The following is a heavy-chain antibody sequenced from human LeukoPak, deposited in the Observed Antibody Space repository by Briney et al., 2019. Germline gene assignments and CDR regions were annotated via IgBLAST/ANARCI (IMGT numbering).Heavy chain of an antibody. V-gene: IGHV4-59*01. D-gene: IGHD2-2*01. CDR2: IYYSGST. J-gene: IGHJ3*02. CDR3: ARESAGIVVVPAAKAGAFDI. CDR1: GGSISSYY. Sequence: SETLSLTCTVSGGSISSYYWSWIRQPPGKGLEWTGYIYYSGSTNYNPSLKSRVTISVDTSKNQFSLKLCSVTAADTAVYYCARESAGIVVVPAAKAGAFDIWGQGTMVTVSS.